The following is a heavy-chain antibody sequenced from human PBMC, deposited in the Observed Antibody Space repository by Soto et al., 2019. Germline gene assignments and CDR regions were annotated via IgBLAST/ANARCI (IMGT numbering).Heavy chain of an antibody. CDR2: IYYSGTT. CDR1: GGSISSTNYY. V-gene: IGHV4-30-4*01. D-gene: IGHD3-22*01. J-gene: IGHJ5*02. Sequence: SETLSLTCTVSGGSISSTNYYWSWIRQPPGKGLEWIGYIYYSGTTYYNPSLKSRVTISIDTSKNQFSLRLNSVTAADTAVYYCARDTLYYYDSRTYHRWFDPWGQGTLVTVSS. CDR3: ARDTLYYYDSRTYHRWFDP.